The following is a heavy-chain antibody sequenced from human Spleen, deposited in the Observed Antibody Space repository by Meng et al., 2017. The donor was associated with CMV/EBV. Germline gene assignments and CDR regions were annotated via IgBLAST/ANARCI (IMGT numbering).Heavy chain of an antibody. CDR1: SSSL. V-gene: IGHV4-4*02. Sequence: SSSLWTWVRQGPGKWMEWIGKRYHSGSSNYNQSLKGRVNMSIDKFKNQFSLKLGSVTAADTAVYYCARIERRRILKYCGSDCSTTDYWGQGTLVTVSS. D-gene: IGHD2-21*02. CDR3: ARIERRRILKYCGSDCSTTDY. CDR2: RYHSGSS. J-gene: IGHJ4*02.